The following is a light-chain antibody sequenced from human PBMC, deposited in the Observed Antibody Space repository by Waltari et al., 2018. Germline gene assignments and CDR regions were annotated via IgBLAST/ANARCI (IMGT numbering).Light chain of an antibody. V-gene: IGLV1-44*01. CDR2: SNN. Sequence: YQQSPGRAPKLRIGSNNRRPSGVPDLFSSSKSGTSAAVAISGLQSRDGADYYCAAWDDSLNGPVFGGGTKLTVL. J-gene: IGLJ2*01. CDR3: AAWDDSLNGPV.